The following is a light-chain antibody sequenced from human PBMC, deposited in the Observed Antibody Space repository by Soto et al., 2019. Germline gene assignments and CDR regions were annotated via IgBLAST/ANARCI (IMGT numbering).Light chain of an antibody. CDR1: QSVGSN. CDR2: GAS. Sequence: EIVMTQSPATLSVSPGERATLSCRASQSVGSNLAWYQQKPGQAPRLLIYGASTRATGIPARFSGSGSGTEFTLTISSLQSEDFAFYFCPQYNNWPPDRTFGQGTKVEIK. J-gene: IGKJ1*01. CDR3: PQYNNWPPDRT. V-gene: IGKV3-15*01.